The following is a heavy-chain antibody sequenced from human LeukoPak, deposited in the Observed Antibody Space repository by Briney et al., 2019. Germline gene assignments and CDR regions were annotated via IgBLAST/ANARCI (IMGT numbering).Heavy chain of an antibody. D-gene: IGHD5-24*01. CDR3: AKDRGRWLQLPDAFDI. CDR2: ISYDGSNK. Sequence: SGGSLRRSCAASGFTFSTYGMHWVRQAPGKGLEWVAVISYDGSNKYYADSVKGRFTISRDNSKNTLYLQMNSLRAEDTAVYYCAKDRGRWLQLPDAFDIWGQGTMVTVSS. V-gene: IGHV3-30*18. CDR1: GFTFSTYG. J-gene: IGHJ3*02.